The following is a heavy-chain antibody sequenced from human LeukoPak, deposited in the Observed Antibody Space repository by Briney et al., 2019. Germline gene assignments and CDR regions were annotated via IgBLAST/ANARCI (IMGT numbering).Heavy chain of an antibody. CDR2: INPNSGNT. CDR1: GYRFTSYD. J-gene: IGHJ5*02. D-gene: IGHD3-10*01. Sequence: GASVKVSCKASGYRFTSYDLNWVRQATGQGLEWMGWINPNSGNTGYAQKFQGRVTITRNTPLSTVYMELTSLRSEDTAVYYCAGEDNYGSGSEWFDPWGQGTLVTVSS. V-gene: IGHV1-8*01. CDR3: AGEDNYGSGSEWFDP.